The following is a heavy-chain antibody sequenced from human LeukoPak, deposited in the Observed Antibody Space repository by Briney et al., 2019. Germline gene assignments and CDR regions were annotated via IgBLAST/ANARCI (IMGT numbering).Heavy chain of an antibody. J-gene: IGHJ5*02. CDR3: ARAFRGVVVISNWFDP. Sequence: PSETLSLTCTVSGGSVSSGSYYWSWIRQPPGKGLEWIGYIYYSGSTNYNPSLKSRVTISVDTSKNQFSLKLSSVTAADTAVYYCARAFRGVVVISNWFDPWGQGTLVTVSS. CDR1: GGSVSSGSYY. CDR2: IYYSGST. D-gene: IGHD3-22*01. V-gene: IGHV4-61*01.